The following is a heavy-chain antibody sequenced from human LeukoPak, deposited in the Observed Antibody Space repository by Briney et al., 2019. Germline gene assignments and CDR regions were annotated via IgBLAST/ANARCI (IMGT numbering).Heavy chain of an antibody. CDR2: MNPNSGNT. CDR3: ARVGNIVVVPAATRGSFDP. J-gene: IGHJ5*02. D-gene: IGHD2-2*01. Sequence: ASVKVSCKASGYTFTSYDINWVRQATGQGLEWMGWMNPNSGNTAYAQKFQGRVTMTRNTSISTAYMELSSLRSEDTAVYYCARVGNIVVVPAATRGSFDPWGQGTLVTVSS. V-gene: IGHV1-8*01. CDR1: GYTFTSYD.